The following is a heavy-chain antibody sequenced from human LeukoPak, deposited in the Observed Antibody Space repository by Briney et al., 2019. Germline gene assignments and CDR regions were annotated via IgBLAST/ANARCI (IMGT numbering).Heavy chain of an antibody. J-gene: IGHJ4*02. V-gene: IGHV3-30*02. Sequence: HPGGSLRLSCAASGFTFNTYGMHWLRQTPDKGLEWLSFIRYDGSNKYYMESVRGRFTSSRDNSKNTLYLQMNSLRPEDTAIYYCARRGTGAASYFDYWGRGTLVTVSS. D-gene: IGHD3/OR15-3a*01. CDR2: IRYDGSNK. CDR3: ARRGTGAASYFDY. CDR1: GFTFNTYG.